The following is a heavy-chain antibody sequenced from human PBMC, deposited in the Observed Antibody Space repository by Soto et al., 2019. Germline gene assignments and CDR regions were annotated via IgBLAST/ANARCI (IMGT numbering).Heavy chain of an antibody. CDR1: GGSISSGGYS. CDR3: ARLFDY. CDR2: MYHSGST. J-gene: IGHJ4*01. V-gene: IGHV4-30-2*01. Sequence: PSETLSPTCAVSGGSISSGGYSWSWIRQPPGKGLEWIGYMYHSGSTYYNPSLKSRVTISIDRSKNQFSLKLSSVTAADTAMYYCARLFDYWGQGTLVTVSS.